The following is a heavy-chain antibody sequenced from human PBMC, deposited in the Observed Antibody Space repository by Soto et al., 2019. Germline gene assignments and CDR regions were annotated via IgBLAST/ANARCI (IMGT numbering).Heavy chain of an antibody. CDR3: ARDSGCGFYFDY. V-gene: IGHV3-72*01. CDR1: GFTFSDHY. Sequence: EVQLVESGGGLVQPGGSLRLSCAASGFTFSDHYMDWVRQAPGKGLEWVGRIRNRPNSYTTQYAASVKGRFAVLRDDSWNLVYLQMSDLKTEDSAVYYSARDSGCGFYFDYCGQRDQVTVSS. D-gene: IGHD2-15*01. CDR2: IRNRPNSYTT. J-gene: IGHJ4*02.